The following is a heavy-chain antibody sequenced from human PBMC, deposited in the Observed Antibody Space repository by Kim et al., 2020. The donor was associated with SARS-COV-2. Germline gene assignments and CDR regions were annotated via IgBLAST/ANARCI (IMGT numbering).Heavy chain of an antibody. CDR3: ARGLYGGWLLP. Sequence: TYYNPSLKSRVTISVDTSKNQFSLKLSSVTAADTAVYYCARGLYGGWLLPWGQGTLVTVSS. J-gene: IGHJ5*02. V-gene: IGHV4-31*02. D-gene: IGHD3-22*01. CDR2: T.